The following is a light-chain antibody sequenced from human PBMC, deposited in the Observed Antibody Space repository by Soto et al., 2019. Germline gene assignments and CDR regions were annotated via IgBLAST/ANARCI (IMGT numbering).Light chain of an antibody. CDR1: QTIDNY. CDR3: QQLDSNPPWM. V-gene: IGKV1-9*01. Sequence: IQLTQSPSSLSASVGDTVTISCRASQTIDNYLAWYQQYPGRAPKLLIYLASTLQSGVPSRFSGSGSGTDFQLTISSLQPEDFATYYCQQLDSNPPWMFGQGTRVEIK. J-gene: IGKJ1*01. CDR2: LAS.